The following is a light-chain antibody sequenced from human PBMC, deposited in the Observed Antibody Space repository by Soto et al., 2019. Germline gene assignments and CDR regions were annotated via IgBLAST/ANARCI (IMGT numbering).Light chain of an antibody. Sequence: DIQMTQSPSTLFGSVGDRVTITCRASQTISSWLAWYPQTPGKAPKLLIYKASTLKSGVPSRFSGSGAETEFTLTISGLHPEDLSTDYCLQYIHCPRTFGQGTKVDIK. CDR2: KAS. CDR1: QTISSW. CDR3: LQYIHCPRT. J-gene: IGKJ1*01. V-gene: IGKV1-5*03.